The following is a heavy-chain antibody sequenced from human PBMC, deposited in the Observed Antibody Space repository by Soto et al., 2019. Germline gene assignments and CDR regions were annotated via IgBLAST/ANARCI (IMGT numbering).Heavy chain of an antibody. CDR3: VSRVTMLRGAACPVYGLDV. J-gene: IGHJ6*02. D-gene: IGHD3-10*01. Sequence: QVQLVQSGAEVKKPGASVKVSCKASGYTFTSYGISWVRQAPGQGLEWMGWISAYNGNTNYAQKLQGRVTMTTDTSTSAAYIELRILSSFDTSVYFCVSRVTMLRGAACPVYGLDVWGQGTTVTVS. CDR1: GYTFTSYG. V-gene: IGHV1-18*01. CDR2: ISAYNGNT.